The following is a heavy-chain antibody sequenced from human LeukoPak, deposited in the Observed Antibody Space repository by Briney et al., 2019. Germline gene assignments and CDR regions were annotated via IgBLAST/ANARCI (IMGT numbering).Heavy chain of an antibody. V-gene: IGHV4-34*01. D-gene: IGHD3-10*01. CDR2: INHSGST. CDR3: ARHMSSHIISGYGSGRYNWFDP. CDR1: GGSFSGYY. Sequence: SETLSLTCAVYGGSFSGYYWSWIRQPPGKGLEWIGEINHSGSTNYNPSLKSRVTISVDTSKNQFSLKLSSATAADTAVYYCARHMSSHIISGYGSGRYNWFDPWGQGTLVTVSS. J-gene: IGHJ5*02.